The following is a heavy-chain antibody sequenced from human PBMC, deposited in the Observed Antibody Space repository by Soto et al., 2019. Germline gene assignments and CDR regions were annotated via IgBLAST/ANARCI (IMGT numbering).Heavy chain of an antibody. V-gene: IGHV3-15*01. J-gene: IGHJ4*02. D-gene: IGHD5-18*01. Sequence: GGSLRLSCAASGLIFSDDYIYWVRQAPGKGLEWVGHTKSKPDGGTTHYAAPVRGRFTMSTDDSKNTVYLRMSSLKTEDTAVYYCTTVHTVTTKAYWGQGTLVTVSS. CDR1: GLIFSDDY. CDR2: TKSKPDGGTT. CDR3: TTVHTVTTKAY.